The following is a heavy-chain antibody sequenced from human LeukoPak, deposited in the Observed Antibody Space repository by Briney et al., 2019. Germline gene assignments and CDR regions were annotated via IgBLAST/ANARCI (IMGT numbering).Heavy chain of an antibody. V-gene: IGHV4-59*08. CDR1: DGSISSYY. CDR2: IYYSGST. J-gene: IGHJ5*02. D-gene: IGHD3-10*01. CDR3: ARHGDYGSGSNTNWFDP. Sequence: SETLSLTCTVSDGSISSYYWSWIRQPPGKGLEWIGYIYYSGSTNYNPSLKSRVTVSVDTSKNQFSLKLSSVTAADTAVYYCARHGDYGSGSNTNWFDPWGQGTLVTVSS.